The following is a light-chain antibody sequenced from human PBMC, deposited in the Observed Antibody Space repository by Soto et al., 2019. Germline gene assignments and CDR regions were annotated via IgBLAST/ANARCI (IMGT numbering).Light chain of an antibody. CDR1: SSDVGGYNY. V-gene: IGLV2-14*01. CDR2: EVS. J-gene: IGLJ2*01. Sequence: QSVLTQPASVSGSPGQSITISCTGTSSDVGGYNYVSWYQQHPGKAPKLMIYEVSNRPSGVSNRFSSSKSGNTASLTISGLQAEDEADYYCSSYTSSSSLEVFGGGTKLTVL. CDR3: SSYTSSSSLEV.